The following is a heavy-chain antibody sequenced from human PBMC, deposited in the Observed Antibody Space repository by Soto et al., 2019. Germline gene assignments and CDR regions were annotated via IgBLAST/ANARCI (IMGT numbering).Heavy chain of an antibody. Sequence: GGSLRLCCAASGFTFSSYAMHWVRQAPGKGLEWVAVISYDGSNKYYADSVKGRFTISRDNSKNTLYLQMNSLRAEDTAVYYCARDILTGYYGNYYYYGMDVWGQGTTVT. V-gene: IGHV3-30-3*01. J-gene: IGHJ6*02. CDR3: ARDILTGYYGNYYYYGMDV. CDR1: GFTFSSYA. D-gene: IGHD3-9*01. CDR2: ISYDGSNK.